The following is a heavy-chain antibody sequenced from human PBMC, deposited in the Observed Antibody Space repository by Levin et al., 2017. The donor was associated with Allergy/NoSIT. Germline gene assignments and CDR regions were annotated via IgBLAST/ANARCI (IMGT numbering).Heavy chain of an antibody. J-gene: IGHJ6*02. D-gene: IGHD3-3*01. Sequence: PGESLKISCKVSGYNFITYWIGWVRQMPGKGLEWMGIIYPGDSATTYSPSFQGQVTISVDKSNSTAYIQWSSLKASDTAMYYCARQGIDYWSGIYVRRGFSQYNYDMDVWGQGTTVTVSS. CDR2: IYPGDSAT. CDR1: GYNFITYW. V-gene: IGHV5-51*01. CDR3: ARQGIDYWSGIYVRRGFSQYNYDMDV.